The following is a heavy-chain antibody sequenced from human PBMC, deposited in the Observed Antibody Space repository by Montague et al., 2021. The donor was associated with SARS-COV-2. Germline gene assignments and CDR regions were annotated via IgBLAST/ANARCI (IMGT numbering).Heavy chain of an antibody. CDR2: MFTSGST. D-gene: IGHD1-26*01. J-gene: IGHJ4*02. V-gene: IGHV4-61*02. Sequence: TLSLTCTVSGASISNPTYSWGWIRQPAGKELEWIGRMFTSGSTTYNPSLKSRVTISVDTSKNQFSLRLNSVTAADTAVYYCVREGGSMTFDYWGQGRLVTVSS. CDR3: VREGGSMTFDY. CDR1: GASISNPTYS.